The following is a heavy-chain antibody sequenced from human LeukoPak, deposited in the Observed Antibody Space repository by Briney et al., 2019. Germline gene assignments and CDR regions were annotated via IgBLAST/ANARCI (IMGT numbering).Heavy chain of an antibody. J-gene: IGHJ3*02. V-gene: IGHV3-53*01. Sequence: GGSMRLSCAASGFTVSSNYMSWVRKAPGKGLERVSVIYSGGSTYYADSVKGRFPISRDNSKNTLYLQMNSLRAEDTAVYYCARGGSYAVYAFDIWGQGTMVTVSS. CDR3: ARGGSYAVYAFDI. D-gene: IGHD1-26*01. CDR1: GFTVSSNY. CDR2: IYSGGST.